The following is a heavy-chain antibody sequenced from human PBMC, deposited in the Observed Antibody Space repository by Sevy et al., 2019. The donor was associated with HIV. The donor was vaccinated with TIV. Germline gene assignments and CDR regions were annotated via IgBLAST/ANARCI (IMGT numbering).Heavy chain of an antibody. V-gene: IGHV3-7*01. CDR3: ATSGVET. D-gene: IGHD1-26*01. CDR2: IKQDGSEK. CDR1: GFTFSSYW. J-gene: IGHJ5*02. Sequence: GGSLRLSCAASGFTFSSYWMNWIRPAPGKGLEWVANIKQDGSEKYYVDSVKGRFTISRDNAKNSLYLEMNTLRAEDTAVYYCATSGVETWGQGTLVTVSS.